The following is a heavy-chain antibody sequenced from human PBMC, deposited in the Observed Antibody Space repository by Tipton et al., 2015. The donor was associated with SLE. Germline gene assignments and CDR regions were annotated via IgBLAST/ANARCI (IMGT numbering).Heavy chain of an antibody. V-gene: IGHV3-9*01. Sequence: SLRLSCAASGFTFDDYAMHWVRQAPGKGLEWVSGISWNSGSIGYADSVKGRFTISRDNSKNTLYLQMNSLRAEDTAVYYCAKGSGYDYDYWYFDLWGRGTLVTVSS. D-gene: IGHD5-12*01. CDR3: AKGSGYDYDYWYFDL. CDR2: ISWNSGSI. J-gene: IGHJ2*01. CDR1: GFTFDDYA.